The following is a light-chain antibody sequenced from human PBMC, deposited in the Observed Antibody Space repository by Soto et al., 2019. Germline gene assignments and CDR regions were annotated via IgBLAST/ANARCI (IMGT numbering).Light chain of an antibody. CDR1: QSISSW. V-gene: IGKV1-5*01. Sequence: DIQMTQSPSTLSASPGDRVTITCRSSQSISSWLSWYQQKPGKAPKILIYDASSLESGVPSRFSGSGSGTEFNLTISRLQTDDFATYDCQQYNSYTLTFGQGTKMDIK. CDR3: QQYNSYTLT. CDR2: DAS. J-gene: IGKJ1*01.